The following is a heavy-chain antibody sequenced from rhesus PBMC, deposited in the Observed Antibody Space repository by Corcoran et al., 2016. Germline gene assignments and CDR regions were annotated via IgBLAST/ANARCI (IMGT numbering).Heavy chain of an antibody. CDR1: GGSISSSY. D-gene: IGHD2-39*02. Sequence: QLQLQESGPGLVKPSETLSVTCAVSGGSISSSYWSWIRQVPGKGMVWIGYIYGSGSSTNYNPSLKSRVTLSGDPSKNQRSLKLSSVTAADTAVYYCASDRVDASGVFDYWGQGVLVTVSS. J-gene: IGHJ4*01. V-gene: IGHV4-169*02. CDR2: IYGSGSST. CDR3: ASDRVDASGVFDY.